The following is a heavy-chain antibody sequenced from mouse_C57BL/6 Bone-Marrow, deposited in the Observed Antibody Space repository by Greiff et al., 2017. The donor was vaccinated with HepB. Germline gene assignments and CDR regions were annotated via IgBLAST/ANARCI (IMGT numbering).Heavy chain of an antibody. D-gene: IGHD2-5*01. V-gene: IGHV5-6*01. J-gene: IGHJ1*03. CDR1: GFTFSSYG. Sequence: EVKLVESGGDLVKPGGSLKLSCAASGFTFSSYGMSWVRQTPDKRLEWVATISSGGSYTYYPDSVKGRFTISRDNAKNTLYLQMSSLKSEDTAMYYCARPTVVRGGYFDVWGKGTTVTVSS. CDR2: ISSGGSYT. CDR3: ARPTVVRGGYFDV.